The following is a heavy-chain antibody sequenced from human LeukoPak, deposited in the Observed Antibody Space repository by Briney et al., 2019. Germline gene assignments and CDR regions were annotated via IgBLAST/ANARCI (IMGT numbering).Heavy chain of an antibody. CDR3: ARDNSVRDEAWWFNP. CDR1: GYTFTDYG. D-gene: IGHD5-24*01. V-gene: IGHV1-18*01. Sequence: GASVKVSCKASGYTFTDYGITWVRQVPGQGLELIGSIRTHNGNTDLAQKFQGRVTLTRDMSTSTDYLELSSLRSEDTAVYYCARDNSVRDEAWWFNPWGQGTLVTVSS. CDR2: IRTHNGNT. J-gene: IGHJ5*02.